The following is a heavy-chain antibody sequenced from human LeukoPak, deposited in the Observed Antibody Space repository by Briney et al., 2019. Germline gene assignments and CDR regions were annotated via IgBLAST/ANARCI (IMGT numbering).Heavy chain of an antibody. Sequence: HPGGSLRLSCAASGFTFDDYAMVWVRQAPGKGLEWVSTIGWDRDILAYADSVKGRFTISRDNARNSLYLQMNSLRPEGTALYYCAKTLGGTLYNAFDVWGQGTKVTVSS. CDR3: AKTLGGTLYNAFDV. J-gene: IGHJ3*01. V-gene: IGHV3-9*01. CDR1: GFTFDDYA. D-gene: IGHD1-26*01. CDR2: IGWDRDIL.